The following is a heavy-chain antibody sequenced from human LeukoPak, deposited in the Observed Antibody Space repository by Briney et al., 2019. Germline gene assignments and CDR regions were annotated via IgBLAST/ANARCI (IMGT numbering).Heavy chain of an antibody. CDR3: ARVSRNCSGGSCYSRLLDY. J-gene: IGHJ4*02. Sequence: GGSLRLSCAASGFTFSSYSMNWVRQAPGRGLEYVSAISSNGGSTYYANSVKGRFTISRDNSKNTLYLQMGSLRAEDMAVYYCARVSRNCSGGSCYSRLLDYWGQGTLVTVSS. D-gene: IGHD2-15*01. CDR1: GFTFSSYS. CDR2: ISSNGGST. V-gene: IGHV3-64*01.